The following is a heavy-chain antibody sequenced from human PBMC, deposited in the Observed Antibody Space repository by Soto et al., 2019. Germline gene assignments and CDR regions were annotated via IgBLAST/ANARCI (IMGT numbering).Heavy chain of an antibody. CDR1: GGSFTGYY. D-gene: IGHD3-10*01. CDR3: ARDRALWFGELDAFDI. Sequence: PSETLSLTCAVYGGSFTGYYWTWIRQTPGKGLEWIGYIYYSGSTNYNPSLKSRVTISVDTSKNQFSLKLSSVTAADTAVYYCARDRALWFGELDAFDIWGQGTMVTVSS. V-gene: IGHV4-59*01. CDR2: IYYSGST. J-gene: IGHJ3*02.